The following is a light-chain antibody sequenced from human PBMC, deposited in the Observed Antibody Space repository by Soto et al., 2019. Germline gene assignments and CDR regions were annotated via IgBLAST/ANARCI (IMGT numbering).Light chain of an antibody. V-gene: IGKV1-5*03. CDR1: QKMSSW. CDR2: EAS. Sequence: TGSGSVRDCVTITVWVSQKMSSWLVWYQQRPGKAHKLLMYEASSLENGVPSRFSGSGSGIEFSLAINSLQSGVLAALFLEIDCSHPQVFGSGTKVDIK. CDR3: EIDCSHPQV. J-gene: IGKJ1*01.